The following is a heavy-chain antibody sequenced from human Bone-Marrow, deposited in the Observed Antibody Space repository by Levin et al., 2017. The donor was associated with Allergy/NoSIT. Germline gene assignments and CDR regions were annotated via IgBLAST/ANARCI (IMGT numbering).Heavy chain of an antibody. CDR1: GFTFSAYE. V-gene: IGHV3-48*03. CDR2: ISGSGDSI. CDR3: ASRYCSGGSCYYYGKDV. D-gene: IGHD2-15*01. Sequence: LSLTCVAAGFTFSAYEMNWVRQAPGKGLEWISYISGSGDSILYADSVRGRFTISRDNAKTSLYLQMSSLRDEDTAVYYCASRYCSGGSCYYYGKDVWGQGTTVTVSS. J-gene: IGHJ6*02.